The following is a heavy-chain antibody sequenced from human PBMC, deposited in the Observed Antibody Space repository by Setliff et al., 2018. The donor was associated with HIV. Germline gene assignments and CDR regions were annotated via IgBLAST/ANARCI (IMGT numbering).Heavy chain of an antibody. CDR2: INSDGSST. D-gene: IGHD6-13*01. Sequence: GGSLRLSCAASGFTFSSYWMHWVRQVPGEGLVWVSRINSDGSSTTYADFVKGRFTISRDNAKNSLYLQMNSLRAEDTAVYYCARDSSSWYEFYFDCWGQGTLVTVSS. CDR3: ARDSSSWYEFYFDC. J-gene: IGHJ4*02. V-gene: IGHV3-74*03. CDR1: GFTFSSYW.